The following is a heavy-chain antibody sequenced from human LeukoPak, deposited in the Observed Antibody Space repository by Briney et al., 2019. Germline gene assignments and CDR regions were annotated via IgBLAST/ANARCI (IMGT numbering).Heavy chain of an antibody. CDR1: GGSFSGYY. CDR3: AKPVVGARGRSSDY. Sequence: SETLSLTCAVYGGSFSGYYWSWIRQPPGKGLEWIGKINHSGNNNYNPSLKSRVTISVDTSNNQCSLKLSSVPAAETAVYYCAKPVVGARGRSSDYWGQGTPVTVSS. J-gene: IGHJ4*02. CDR2: INHSGNN. D-gene: IGHD2-15*01. V-gene: IGHV4-34*01.